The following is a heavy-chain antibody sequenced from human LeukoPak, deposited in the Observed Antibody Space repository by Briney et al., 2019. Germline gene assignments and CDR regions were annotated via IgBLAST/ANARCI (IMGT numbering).Heavy chain of an antibody. D-gene: IGHD3-22*01. V-gene: IGHV1-8*01. CDR2: MNPNSGNT. J-gene: IGHJ3*02. CDR1: GGTFSSYD. CDR3: ARASYDSSGYFDAFDI. Sequence: ASVKVSCKASGGTFSSYDINWVRQATGQGLEWMGWMNPNSGNTGYAQKFQGRVTMTRNTSISTAYMELSSLRSEDTAVYYCARASYDSSGYFDAFDIWGQGTMVTVSS.